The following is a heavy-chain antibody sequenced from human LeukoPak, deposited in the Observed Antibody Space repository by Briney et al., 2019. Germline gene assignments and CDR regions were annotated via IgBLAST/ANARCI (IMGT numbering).Heavy chain of an antibody. J-gene: IGHJ4*02. Sequence: SQTLSLTCAISGDSFSTNSAGWHWIRQSPSRGLEWLGKTYYRSKWYTDYAVSVKSRITINPDTSKNLFSLHLNSVTPEDTAVYFCARSYSYAFDYWGQGTLVTVSS. CDR1: GDSFSTNSAG. V-gene: IGHV6-1*01. CDR3: ARSYSYAFDY. CDR2: TYYRSKWYT. D-gene: IGHD2-21*01.